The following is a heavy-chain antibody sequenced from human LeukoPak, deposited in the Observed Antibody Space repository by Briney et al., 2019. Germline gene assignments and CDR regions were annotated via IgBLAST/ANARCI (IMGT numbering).Heavy chain of an antibody. Sequence: SETLSLTCTVSGASISSYYWSWLRQPPGKGLEWIGYIYYSGSTYYNPSLKSRVTISVDTSKNQFSLKLSSVTAADTAVYYCACLTTADAFDIWGQGTMVTVSS. V-gene: IGHV4-59*01. CDR2: IYYSGST. CDR3: ACLTTADAFDI. D-gene: IGHD3-22*01. CDR1: GASISSYY. J-gene: IGHJ3*02.